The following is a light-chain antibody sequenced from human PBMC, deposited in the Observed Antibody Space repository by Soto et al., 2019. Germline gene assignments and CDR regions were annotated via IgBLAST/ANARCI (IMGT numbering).Light chain of an antibody. J-gene: IGLJ2*01. CDR1: NIGSKS. CDR3: QVWDSGSAHQV. Sequence: SYELTQPPSVSVAPGQTARITCGGDNIGSKSVHWYQQEPGQAPVLVVYDDSDRPSGIPERFSGSNSGNTATLTISRVEVGDEADYYCQVWDSGSAHQVFGGGTKLTVL. V-gene: IGLV3-21*02. CDR2: DDS.